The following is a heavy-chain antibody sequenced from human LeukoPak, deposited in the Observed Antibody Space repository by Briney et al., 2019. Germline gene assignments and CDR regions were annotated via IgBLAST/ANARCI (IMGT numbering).Heavy chain of an antibody. V-gene: IGHV1-69*13. D-gene: IGHD3-10*01. CDR2: IIPIFGTA. CDR1: GGTFSSYA. J-gene: IGHJ6*03. Sequence: EASVKVSCKAPGGTFSSYAISWVRQAPGQGLEWMGGIIPIFGTANYAQKFQGRVTITADESTSTAYMELSSLRSEDTAVYYCARGYYYGSGSYYNESYYYYMDVWGKGTTVTVSS. CDR3: ARGYYYGSGSYYNESYYYYMDV.